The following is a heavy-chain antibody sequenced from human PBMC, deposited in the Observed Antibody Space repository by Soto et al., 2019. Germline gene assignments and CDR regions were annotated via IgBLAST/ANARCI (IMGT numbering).Heavy chain of an antibody. CDR3: ARLPFPWGWFDP. V-gene: IGHV3-66*01. Sequence: GGSLRLSCVVSGFSFSSVWMTWVRQAPGKGLEWVSVIYSGGSTYYADSVKGRFTISRDNSKNTLYLQMNNVRTEDTAVYYCARLPFPWGWFDPWGQGTLVTVSS. CDR1: GFSFSSVW. J-gene: IGHJ5*02. D-gene: IGHD3-16*01. CDR2: IYSGGST.